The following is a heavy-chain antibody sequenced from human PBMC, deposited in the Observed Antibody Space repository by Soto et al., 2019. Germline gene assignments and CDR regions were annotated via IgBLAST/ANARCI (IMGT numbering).Heavy chain of an antibody. J-gene: IGHJ4*02. V-gene: IGHV4-30-2*01. Sequence: QLQLQESGSGLVKPSQTLSLTCAVSGGSISSGGYCWSWIRQPPGKGLEWIGYIYEYGATSYSPSLKSRVTMSIDRSKNQCSLKLNSVTAADTAVYYCARGTDTAELFYFDDWGQGTLVTVSS. CDR1: GGSISSGGYC. CDR2: IYEYGAT. D-gene: IGHD2-2*01. CDR3: ARGTDTAELFYFDD.